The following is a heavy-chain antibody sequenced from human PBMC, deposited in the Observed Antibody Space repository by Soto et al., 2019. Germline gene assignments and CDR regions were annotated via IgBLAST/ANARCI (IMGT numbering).Heavy chain of an antibody. J-gene: IGHJ4*02. CDR1: GFTFSSYA. CDR3: AKDRDFWSGYYESTGYFDY. Sequence: GGSLRLSCAAFGFTFSSYAMSWVRQAPGKGLEWVSAISGSGGSTYYADSVKGRFTISRDNSKNTLYLQMNSLRAEDTAVYYCAKDRDFWSGYYESTGYFDYWGQGTLVTVSS. D-gene: IGHD3-3*01. V-gene: IGHV3-23*01. CDR2: ISGSGGST.